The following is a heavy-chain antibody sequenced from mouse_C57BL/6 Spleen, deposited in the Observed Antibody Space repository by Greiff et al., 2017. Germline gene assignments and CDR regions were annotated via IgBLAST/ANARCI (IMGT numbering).Heavy chain of an antibody. D-gene: IGHD1-1*01. CDR3: ARGGYGSSDWYFDV. J-gene: IGHJ1*03. V-gene: IGHV1-64*01. CDR2: IHPNSGST. Sequence: QVQLQQPGAELVKPGASVKLSCKASGYTFTSFWMHWVKQRPGQGLEWIGMIHPNSGSTNYNEKFKSKATLTVDKSSSTAYMQLSSLTSEDSAVYYCARGGYGSSDWYFDVWGTGTTVTVSS. CDR1: GYTFTSFW.